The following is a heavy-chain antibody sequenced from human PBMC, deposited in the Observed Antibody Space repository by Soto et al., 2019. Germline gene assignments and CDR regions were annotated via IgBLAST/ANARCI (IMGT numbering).Heavy chain of an antibody. CDR3: ATLPRTYRSSSTAYYGMDV. V-gene: IGHV4-4*07. CDR1: GGSISNYY. D-gene: IGHD6-6*01. J-gene: IGHJ6*02. CDR2: IYPSGST. Sequence: QVQLQESGPGLVKPSETLSLTCTVSGGSISNYYWSWIRQPAGKGLEWIGRIYPSGSTNYNPSLKSRVTMSADTSKNQFSLKLSSVTAADTAVYYCATLPRTYRSSSTAYYGMDVWGQGTTVTVSS.